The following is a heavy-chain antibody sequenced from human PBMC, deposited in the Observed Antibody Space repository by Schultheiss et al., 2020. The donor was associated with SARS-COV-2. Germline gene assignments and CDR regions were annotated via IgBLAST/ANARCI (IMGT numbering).Heavy chain of an antibody. D-gene: IGHD3-3*01. Sequence: SVKVSCKASGGTFSSYAISWVRQAPGQGLEWMGGIIPIFGTANYAQKFQGRVTITADESTSTAYMELSSLRSEDTAVYYCARDQWSLTKPHYGMDVWGQGTTVTVSS. J-gene: IGHJ6*02. V-gene: IGHV1-69*13. CDR3: ARDQWSLTKPHYGMDV. CDR1: GGTFSSYA. CDR2: IIPIFGTA.